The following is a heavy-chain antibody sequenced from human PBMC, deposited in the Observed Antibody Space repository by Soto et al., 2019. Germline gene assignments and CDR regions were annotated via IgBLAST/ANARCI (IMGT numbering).Heavy chain of an antibody. D-gene: IGHD1-26*01. CDR3: ARVLGAGATDY. CDR1: GGSISSYY. V-gene: IGHV4-59*01. J-gene: IGHJ4*02. CDR2: IYYSGST. Sequence: QVQLQESGPGLVKPSETLSLTCTVSGGSISSYYWSWIRQPPGKGLEWIGYIYYSGSTNYNPSLKSXXTXSXXTSMNQFSLKLSSVTAADTAVYYCARVLGAGATDYWGQGTLVTVSS.